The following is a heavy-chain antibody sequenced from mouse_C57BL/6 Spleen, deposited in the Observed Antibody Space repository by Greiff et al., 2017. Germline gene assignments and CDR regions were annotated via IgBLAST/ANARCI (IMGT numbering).Heavy chain of an antibody. CDR2: IYPGDGDT. V-gene: IGHV1-82*01. J-gene: IGHJ2*01. D-gene: IGHD1-1*01. Sequence: VQGVESGPELVKPGASVKISCKASGYAFSSSWMNWVKQRPGKGLEWIGRIYPGDGDTNYNGKFKGKATLTADKSSSTAYMQLSSLTSEDSAVYFCAVVATDYWGQGTTLTVSS. CDR1: GYAFSSSW. CDR3: AVVATDY.